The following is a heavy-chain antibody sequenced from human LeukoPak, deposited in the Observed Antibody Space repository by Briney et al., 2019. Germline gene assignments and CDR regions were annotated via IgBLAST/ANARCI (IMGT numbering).Heavy chain of an antibody. J-gene: IGHJ4*02. CDR3: ASDVGSGSSRGG. D-gene: IGHD3-10*01. CDR2: IIPIFGTA. CDR1: GGTFSSYA. V-gene: IGHV1-69*06. Sequence: ASVKVSCKASGGTFSSYAISWVRQAPGQGLEWMGGIIPIFGTANYAQKFQGRVTITADKSTSTAYMELSSLRSEDTAVYYCASDVGSGSSRGGWGQGTLVTVSS.